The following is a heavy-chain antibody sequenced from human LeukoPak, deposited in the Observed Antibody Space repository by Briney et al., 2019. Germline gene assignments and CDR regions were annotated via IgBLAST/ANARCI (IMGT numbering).Heavy chain of an antibody. CDR2: IYYSGST. Sequence: PSETLSLTCTVSGGSISSYYWSWIRQPPGKGLEWIGYIYYSGSTNYNPSLKSRVTISVDTSKNQFSLKLSSVTAADTAVYYCAREQKDSYDPTPLDYWGQGTLVTVSS. D-gene: IGHD5-18*01. V-gene: IGHV4-59*12. CDR3: AREQKDSYDPTPLDY. J-gene: IGHJ4*02. CDR1: GGSISSYY.